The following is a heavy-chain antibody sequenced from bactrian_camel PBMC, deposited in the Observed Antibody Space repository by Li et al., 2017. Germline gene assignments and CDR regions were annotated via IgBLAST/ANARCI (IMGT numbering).Heavy chain of an antibody. V-gene: IGHV3S40*01. CDR3: AEGRGSRGEHCYSLNY. CDR2: IRRDGGET. Sequence: VQLVESGGGSVQAGGSLILSCAVSGYTYSRNCMGWFRQAPGKEREGVAAIRRDGGETWYAASVKGRFTISRDSAKNTVYLQMNNLQPEDTATYYCAEGRGSRGEHCYSLNYRGQGTQVTVS. CDR1: GYTYSRNC. J-gene: IGHJ4*01. D-gene: IGHD6*01.